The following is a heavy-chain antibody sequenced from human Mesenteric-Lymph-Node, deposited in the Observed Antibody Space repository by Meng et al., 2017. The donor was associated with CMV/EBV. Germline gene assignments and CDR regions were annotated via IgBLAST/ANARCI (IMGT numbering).Heavy chain of an antibody. D-gene: IGHD3-22*01. CDR1: GYTFTGDY. V-gene: IGHV1-2*02. CDR2: INPNSGGT. CDR3: ARAGYDSSAYTPYFFDY. Sequence: ASVKVSCKASGYTFTGDYVHWVRQAPGQGLEWMGWINPNSGGTDYGPRFRGRVTMTRDTSINTAYMELYRLPSDDTAVYYCARAGYDSSAYTPYFFDYWGQGTLVTVSS. J-gene: IGHJ4*02.